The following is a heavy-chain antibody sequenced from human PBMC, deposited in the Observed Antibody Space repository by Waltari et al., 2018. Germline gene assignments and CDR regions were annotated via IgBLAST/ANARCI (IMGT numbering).Heavy chain of an antibody. D-gene: IGHD1-26*01. CDR1: GFTFTSSA. Sequence: QMQLVQSGPEVTKPGTSVKVSCKASGFTFTSSAMRWVRPARGQRLEWIGWSVVGSGNTNYAQKFQERVTITRDMSTSTAYMELSSLRSEDTAVYYCAANPSIRGYYYYMDVWGKGTTVTVSS. CDR3: AANPSIRGYYYYMDV. CDR2: SVVGSGNT. V-gene: IGHV1-58*02. J-gene: IGHJ6*03.